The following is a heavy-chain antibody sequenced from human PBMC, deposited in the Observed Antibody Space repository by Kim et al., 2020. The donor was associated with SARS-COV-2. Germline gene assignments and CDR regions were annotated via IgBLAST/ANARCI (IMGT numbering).Heavy chain of an antibody. CDR1: GFTFSSYA. D-gene: IGHD2-15*01. J-gene: IGHJ4*02. V-gene: IGHV3-30*04. CDR2: ISYDGSNK. CDR3: ARGGGVVVPYFDY. Sequence: GGSLRLSCAASGFTFSSYAMHWVRQAPGKGLEWVAVISYDGSNKYYADSVKGRFTISRDNSKNTLYLQMNSLRAEDTAVYYCARGGGVVVPYFDYWGQGTLVTVSS.